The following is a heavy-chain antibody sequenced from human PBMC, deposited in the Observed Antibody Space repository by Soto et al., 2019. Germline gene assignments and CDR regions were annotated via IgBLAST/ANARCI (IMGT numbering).Heavy chain of an antibody. J-gene: IGHJ3*02. CDR1: GGTFSSYT. D-gene: IGHD1-1*01. V-gene: IGHV1-69*02. CDR3: ARAYPREMERRTIDAFDI. Sequence: SVKVSCKASGGTFSSYTISWVRQAPGQGLEWMGRIIPILGIANYVQKFQGRVTITADKSTSTAYMELSSLRSEDTAVYYCARAYPREMERRTIDAFDIWGQGTMVTVSS. CDR2: IIPILGIA.